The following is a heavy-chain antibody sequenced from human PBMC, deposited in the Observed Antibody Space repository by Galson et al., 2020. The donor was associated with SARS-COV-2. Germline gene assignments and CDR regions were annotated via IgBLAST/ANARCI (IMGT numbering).Heavy chain of an antibody. CDR2: IIHIYGTT. CDR1: GGTFSTYA. V-gene: IGHV1-69*13. CDR3: ARVSLSSDFFASSFDL. J-gene: IGHJ2*01. Sequence: SVKVSCKASGGTFSTYAISWVRQAPGQGLDWMGAIIHIYGTTNYAQKFQGRVTITADGSTNTAYMDLSSLRSEDTAVYYCARVSLSSDFFASSFDLWGRGTLVTVSS. D-gene: IGHD6-19*01.